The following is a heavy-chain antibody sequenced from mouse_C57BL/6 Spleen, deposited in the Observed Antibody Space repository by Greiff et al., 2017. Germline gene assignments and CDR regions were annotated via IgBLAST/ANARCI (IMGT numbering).Heavy chain of an antibody. D-gene: IGHD2-4*01. V-gene: IGHV1-20*01. J-gene: IGHJ3*01. Sequence: VQLQQSGPELVKPGDSVKISCKASGYSFTGYFMNWVMQSHGKSLEWIGRINPYNGDTFYNQKFKGKATLTVDKSSSTAHMELRSLTSEDSAVYYCARWGDYDDGRFAYWGQGTLVTVSA. CDR2: INPYNGDT. CDR1: GYSFTGYF. CDR3: ARWGDYDDGRFAY.